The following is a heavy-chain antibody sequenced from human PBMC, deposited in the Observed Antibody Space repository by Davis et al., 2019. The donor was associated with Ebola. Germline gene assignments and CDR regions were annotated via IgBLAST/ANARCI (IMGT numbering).Heavy chain of an antibody. Sequence: GESLKISCAASGFTFSSYGMHWVRQAPGKGLEWVAVIWYDGSNKYYADSVKGRFTISRDNSKNTLYLQMNSLRAEDTAVYYCARDLEQLWFYGMDVWGQGTTVTVSS. CDR1: GFTFSSYG. CDR2: IWYDGSNK. V-gene: IGHV3-33*08. CDR3: ARDLEQLWFYGMDV. D-gene: IGHD5-18*01. J-gene: IGHJ6*02.